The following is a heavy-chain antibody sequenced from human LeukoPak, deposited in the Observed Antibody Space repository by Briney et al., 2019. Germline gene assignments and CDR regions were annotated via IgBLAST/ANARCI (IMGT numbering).Heavy chain of an antibody. CDR2: MYDSGST. CDR3: ARTAKYYYGSETYYFFDY. Sequence: KPSETLSLTCTVSGYSISSGYYWGWIRQPPGKGLEWIGSMYDSGSTTYNSSLKSRVTISVDTSKNQFSLKLTSVTPADTAVYYCARTAKYYYGSETYYFFDYWGQGTLVTVSS. J-gene: IGHJ4*02. V-gene: IGHV4-38-2*02. D-gene: IGHD3-10*01. CDR1: GYSISSGYY.